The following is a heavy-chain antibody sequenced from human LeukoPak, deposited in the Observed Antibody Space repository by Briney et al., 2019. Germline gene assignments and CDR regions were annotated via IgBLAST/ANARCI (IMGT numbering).Heavy chain of an antibody. J-gene: IGHJ4*02. CDR1: GFTFSSYG. V-gene: IGHV3-30*02. D-gene: IGHD2-15*01. CDR2: VRYDGSNK. CDR3: AKDLVLACSGGSCYLDY. Sequence: GGSLRLSCAASGFTFSSYGMHWVRQAPGKGLEWVAFVRYDGSNKYYADSVKGRFTISRDNSKNTLYLQMNSLRAEDTAVYYCAKDLVLACSGGSCYLDYWGQGTLVTVSS.